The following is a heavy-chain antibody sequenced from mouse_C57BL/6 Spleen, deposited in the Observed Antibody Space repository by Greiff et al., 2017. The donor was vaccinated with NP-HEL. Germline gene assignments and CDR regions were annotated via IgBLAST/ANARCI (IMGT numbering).Heavy chain of an antibody. CDR1: GYAFSSSW. D-gene: IGHD1-1*01. CDR3: ARGTSGSFDY. CDR2: IYPGDGDT. J-gene: IGHJ2*01. V-gene: IGHV1-82*01. Sequence: QVTLKVSGPELVKPGASVKISCKASGYAFSSSWMNWVKQRPGKGLEWIGRIYPGDGDTNYNGKFKGKATLTADKSSSTAYMQLSSLTSEDSAVYFCARGTSGSFDYWGQGTTLTVSS.